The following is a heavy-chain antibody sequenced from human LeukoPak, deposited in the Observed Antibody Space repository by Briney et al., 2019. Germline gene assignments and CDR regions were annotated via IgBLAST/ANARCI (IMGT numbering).Heavy chain of an antibody. CDR1: GFTFTSYS. CDR2: ISGGGGST. CDR3: AKDFRIGYSAHFDY. J-gene: IGHJ4*02. V-gene: IGHV3-23*01. Sequence: GGSLRLSCAASGFTFTSYSMNWVRQAPGKGLEWVSTISGGGGSTYYADSVKGRFSISRDNSKNTLYLQMDSLRGEDTAVYYCAKDFRIGYSAHFDYWGQGALVTVSS. D-gene: IGHD2-21*01.